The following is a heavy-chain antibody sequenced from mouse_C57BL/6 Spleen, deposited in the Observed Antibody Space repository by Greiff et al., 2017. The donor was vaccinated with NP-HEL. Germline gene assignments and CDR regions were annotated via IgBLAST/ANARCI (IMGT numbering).Heavy chain of an antibody. J-gene: IGHJ1*03. Sequence: EVKLVESGGGLVKPGGSLKLSCAASGFTFSDYGMHWVRQAPEKGLEWVAYISSGSSTIYYADTVKGRFTISRDNAKNTLFLQMTSLRSEDTAMYYCARRHYGSSRYWYFDVWGTGTTVTVSS. CDR3: ARRHYGSSRYWYFDV. CDR1: GFTFSDYG. V-gene: IGHV5-17*01. CDR2: ISSGSSTI. D-gene: IGHD1-1*01.